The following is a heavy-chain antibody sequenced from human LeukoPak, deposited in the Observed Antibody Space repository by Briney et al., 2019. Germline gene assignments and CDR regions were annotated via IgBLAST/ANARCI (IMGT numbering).Heavy chain of an antibody. J-gene: IGHJ6*03. CDR1: GGSISSCY. V-gene: IGHV4-59*01. D-gene: IGHD6-13*01. CDR3: ARRAAAGTSSGWKYYYYMDV. Sequence: SETLSLTCTVSGGSISSCYWSWIRQPPGKGLEWIGYIYYSGSTNYNPSLKSRVTISVDTSNNQFSLKLSSVTAADTAVYYCARRAAAGTSSGWKYYYYMDVWGKGTTVTVSS. CDR2: IYYSGST.